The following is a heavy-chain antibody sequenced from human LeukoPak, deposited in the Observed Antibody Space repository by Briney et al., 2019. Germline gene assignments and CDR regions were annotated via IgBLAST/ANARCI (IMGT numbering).Heavy chain of an antibody. CDR2: INHSGST. CDR1: GGSFSGYY. V-gene: IGHV4-34*01. D-gene: IGHD6-13*01. J-gene: IGHJ3*02. CDR3: ARGRRDCSWLKTPDAFDI. Sequence: PSETLSLTCAVYGGSFSGYYWSWIRQPPGKGLEWIGEINHSGSTNYNASLKSRVTIPVDTTKNQFSLKLSSVTAADTAVYYGARGRRDCSWLKTPDAFDIWGQGTMVTVSS.